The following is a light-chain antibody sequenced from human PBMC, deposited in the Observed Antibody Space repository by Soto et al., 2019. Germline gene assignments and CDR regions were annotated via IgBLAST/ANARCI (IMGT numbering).Light chain of an antibody. Sequence: EIMMTQSPATLSVSPGERATLSCRASQSVSSNLAWYQQKPGQAPTLLLYGASARATGIPARFSGSGSGTEFTLTISSLRSQDFAVYYCQHYNNWPFTFGQGTKLEIK. CDR3: QHYNNWPFT. J-gene: IGKJ2*01. V-gene: IGKV3-15*01. CDR1: QSVSSN. CDR2: GAS.